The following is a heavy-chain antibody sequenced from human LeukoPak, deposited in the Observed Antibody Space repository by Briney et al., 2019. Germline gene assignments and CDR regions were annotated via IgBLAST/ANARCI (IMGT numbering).Heavy chain of an antibody. CDR3: AKAALVVPAAMPDY. CDR2: ISGSGGST. CDR1: GFTFSSYA. Sequence: GSLRLSCAASGFTFSSYAMSWVRQAPGKGLEWVSAISGSGGSTYYADSVKGRFTISRDNSKNTLHLQMNSLRAEDTAVYYCAKAALVVPAAMPDYWGQGTLVTVSS. J-gene: IGHJ4*02. D-gene: IGHD2-2*01. V-gene: IGHV3-23*01.